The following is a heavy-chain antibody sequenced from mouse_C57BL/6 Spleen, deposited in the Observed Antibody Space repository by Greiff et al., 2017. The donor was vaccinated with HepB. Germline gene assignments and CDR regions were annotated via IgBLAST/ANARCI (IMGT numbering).Heavy chain of an antibody. CDR3: ARGDSSGYEGFAY. Sequence: QVQLQQSGPELVKPGASVKISCKASGYSFTSYYIHWVKQRPGQGLEWIGWIYPGSGNTKYNEKFKGKATLTADTSSSTAYMQLSSLTSEDSAVYYCARGDSSGYEGFAYWGQGTLVTVSA. CDR1: GYSFTSYY. D-gene: IGHD3-2*02. V-gene: IGHV1-66*01. CDR2: IYPGSGNT. J-gene: IGHJ3*01.